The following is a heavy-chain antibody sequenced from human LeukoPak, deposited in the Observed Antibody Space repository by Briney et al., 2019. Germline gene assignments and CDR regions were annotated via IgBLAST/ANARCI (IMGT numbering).Heavy chain of an antibody. D-gene: IGHD2-15*01. V-gene: IGHV1-18*01. CDR3: ARVGLLGHYFDY. J-gene: IGHJ4*02. CDR2: ISAYNGNT. CDR1: GYTFTSYG. Sequence: ASVKVSCTASGYTFTSYGISWVRQAPGQGLEWMGWISAYNGNTNYAQKLQGRVTMTTDTSTSTAYMELRSLRSDDTAVYYWARVGLLGHYFDYWGQGTLVTVSS.